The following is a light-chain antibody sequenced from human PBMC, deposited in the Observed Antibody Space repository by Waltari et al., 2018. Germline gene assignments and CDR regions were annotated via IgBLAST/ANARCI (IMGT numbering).Light chain of an antibody. CDR1: QCVSSY. V-gene: IGKV3-11*01. J-gene: IGKJ4*01. Sequence: IVLTQSPATLSLSPGDRATLSCRAGQCVSSYLAWYQQKSGQAPRLPIYDASNRATGIPARFSGGGSGTDFTLTISSLEPEDFAVYYCQQRSDWLLTFGGGTKVEIK. CDR2: DAS. CDR3: QQRSDWLLT.